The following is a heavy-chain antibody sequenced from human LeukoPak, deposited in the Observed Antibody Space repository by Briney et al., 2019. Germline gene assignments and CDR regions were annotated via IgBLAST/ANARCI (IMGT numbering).Heavy chain of an antibody. CDR1: GFTFGRNG. D-gene: IGHD3-9*01. Sequence: PGRSLRLSCAASGFTFGRNGMHWVRQAPGKGLEWVAVIWYDGSNKYYADSVKGRFTISRDNSKNTLYLQMNSLRAEDTAVYYCARDLGYDILTGYYSGWGQGTLSPSPQ. V-gene: IGHV3-33*01. J-gene: IGHJ4*02. CDR3: ARDLGYDILTGYYSG. CDR2: IWYDGSNK.